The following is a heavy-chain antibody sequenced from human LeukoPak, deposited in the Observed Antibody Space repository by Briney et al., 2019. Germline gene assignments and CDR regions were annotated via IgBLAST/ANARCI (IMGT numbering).Heavy chain of an antibody. Sequence: GGSLRLCCTASEFSVNNNYISWVRQAPGRGLEWVSVIYSGDTTFYADSVKDRFTISRDNSKNTLYLQMNSLRAEDTAVYYCAREPSLGAFDIWGQGTMVTVSS. V-gene: IGHV3-66*01. J-gene: IGHJ3*02. CDR1: EFSVNNNY. CDR2: IYSGDTT. CDR3: AREPSLGAFDI.